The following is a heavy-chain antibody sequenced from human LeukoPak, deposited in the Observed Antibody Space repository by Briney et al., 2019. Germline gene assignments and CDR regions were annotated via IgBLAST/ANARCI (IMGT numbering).Heavy chain of an antibody. CDR2: IYPGDSDT. CDR1: GYSFTSYW. D-gene: IGHD3-22*01. Sequence: GESLKISCKGSGYSFTSYWIGWVRQMPGKGLEWMGIIYPGDSDTRYSPSFQGQVTISADKSISTAYLQWSSLKASDTAMYYCARTYYYDCSGYYPFDYWGQGTLVTVSS. CDR3: ARTYYYDCSGYYPFDY. V-gene: IGHV5-51*01. J-gene: IGHJ4*02.